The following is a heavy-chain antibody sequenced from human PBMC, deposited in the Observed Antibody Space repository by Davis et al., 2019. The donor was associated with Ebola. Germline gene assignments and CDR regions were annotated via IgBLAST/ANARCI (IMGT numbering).Heavy chain of an antibody. CDR1: GFTFSSYS. CDR2: ISSSSSYI. D-gene: IGHD4-23*01. V-gene: IGHV3-21*01. Sequence: PGGSLRLSCAASGFTFSSYSMNWVRQAPGKGLEWVSSISSSSSYIYYADSVKGRFTISRDNAKNSLYLQMNSLRAEDTAVYYCARAGATVETHFDYWGQGTLVTVSS. CDR3: ARAGATVETHFDY. J-gene: IGHJ4*02.